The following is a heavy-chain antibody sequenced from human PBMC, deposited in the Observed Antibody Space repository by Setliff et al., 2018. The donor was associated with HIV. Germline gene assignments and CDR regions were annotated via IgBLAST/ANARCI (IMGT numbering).Heavy chain of an antibody. Sequence: ASVKVSCKTSGYNFTTYDINWVRQAAGQGLEWMGWMNPASGDTGSAQKFQGRLTMTRDTSIDTAYMELSSLSSDDSAVYFCARAFVEVTPHYALDVWGQGTTVTVSS. J-gene: IGHJ6*02. CDR3: ARAFVEVTPHYALDV. CDR1: GYNFTTYD. D-gene: IGHD2-21*02. V-gene: IGHV1-8*02. CDR2: MNPASGDT.